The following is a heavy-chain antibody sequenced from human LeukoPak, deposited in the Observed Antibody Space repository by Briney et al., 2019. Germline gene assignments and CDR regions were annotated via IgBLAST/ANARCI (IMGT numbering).Heavy chain of an antibody. CDR1: GGSISSSSYF. CDR2: ISYSGST. CDR3: ARHVTIPAAGTPRHFDS. D-gene: IGHD6-13*01. J-gene: IGHJ4*02. V-gene: IGHV4-39*01. Sequence: ASETLSLTCTVSGGSISSSSYFWGWIRQPPGKGLEWVGSISYSGSTFYNPSLRSRVTISVDTSKNQFSLNLSSVTAADTAVFFCARHVTIPAAGTPRHFDSWGQGALVTVSS.